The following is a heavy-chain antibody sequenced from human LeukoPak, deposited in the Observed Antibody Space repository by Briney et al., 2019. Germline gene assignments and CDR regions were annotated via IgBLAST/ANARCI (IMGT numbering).Heavy chain of an antibody. D-gene: IGHD2-15*01. CDR3: ASPGYCSGGSCLDAFDI. V-gene: IGHV4-39*01. Sequence: SETLSLTCTVSGGSISSSSYYWGWIRQPPGKGLEWIGSIYYSGSTYYNPSLKSRVTISVDTSKNQFSLKLSSVTAADTAVYYCASPGYCSGGSCLDAFDIWGQGIMVTVSS. CDR2: IYYSGST. CDR1: GGSISSSSYY. J-gene: IGHJ3*02.